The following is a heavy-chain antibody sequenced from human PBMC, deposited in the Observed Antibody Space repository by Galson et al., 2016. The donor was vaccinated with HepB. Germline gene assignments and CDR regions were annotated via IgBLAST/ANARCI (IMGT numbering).Heavy chain of an antibody. CDR2: IADSGDHI. Sequence: SLRLSCAVSGLMYTHYAMNWVRQAPGKGLEWVSIIADSGDHIYYAESVEGRFTISRDKATNTLYLQMNSLRAEDTALYYCARDRGYRALDLWGQGTTVTVSS. CDR1: GLMYTHYA. CDR3: ARDRGYRALDL. D-gene: IGHD3-10*01. J-gene: IGHJ3*01. V-gene: IGHV3-23*01.